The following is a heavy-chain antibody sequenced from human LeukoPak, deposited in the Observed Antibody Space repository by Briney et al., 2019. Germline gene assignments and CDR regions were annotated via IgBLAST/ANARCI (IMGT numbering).Heavy chain of an antibody. CDR1: GYTFTSYG. D-gene: IGHD2-2*01. Sequence: GASVKVSCKASGYTFTSYGISWVRQAPGQGLEWMGWISAYNGNTNYAQKLQGRVTMTTDTYTSTAYMELRSLRSDDTAVYYCARDRRGGIVVVPAATHWFDPWGQGTLVTVSS. CDR3: ARDRRGGIVVVPAATHWFDP. V-gene: IGHV1-18*01. CDR2: ISAYNGNT. J-gene: IGHJ5*02.